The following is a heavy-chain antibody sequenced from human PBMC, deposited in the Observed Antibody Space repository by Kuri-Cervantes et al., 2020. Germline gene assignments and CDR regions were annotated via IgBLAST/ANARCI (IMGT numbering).Heavy chain of an antibody. J-gene: IGHJ5*02. CDR1: GGSISSSSYY. Sequence: GSLRLSCTVSGGSISSSSYYWGWIRQPPGKGLEWIGEINHSGNTNYNPSLKSRVTISADTSKNQFSLKLTSVTAADTAVYYCARAKTGGYCSGGSCYLNWFDPWGQGTLVTVSS. CDR2: INHSGNT. V-gene: IGHV4-39*07. D-gene: IGHD2-15*01. CDR3: ARAKTGGYCSGGSCYLNWFDP.